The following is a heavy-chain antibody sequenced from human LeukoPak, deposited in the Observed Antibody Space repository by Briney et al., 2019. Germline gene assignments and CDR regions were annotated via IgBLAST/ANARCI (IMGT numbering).Heavy chain of an antibody. CDR1: GYSFNSYW. D-gene: IGHD5-18*01. J-gene: IGHJ4*02. CDR3: VRSRGYSYGYSYYFDY. CDR2: IDPSDSYT. V-gene: IGHV5-10-1*01. Sequence: GESLKISCKGSGYSFNSYWISWVRQMPGKGLEWMGRIDPSDSYTNYSPSFQGHVTISADKSISTAYLQWSSLKASDTAMYYCVRSRGYSYGYSYYFDYWGQGALVTVSS.